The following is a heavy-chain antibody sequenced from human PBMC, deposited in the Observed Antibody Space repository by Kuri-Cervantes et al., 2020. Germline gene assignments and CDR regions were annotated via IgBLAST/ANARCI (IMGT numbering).Heavy chain of an antibody. CDR3: AKGATYYYDSSTGWYFDL. Sequence: GGSLRLSCAASGFTFSSYGMHWVRQAPGKGLEGVAVISYDGINKYYADSVKGRFTISRDNSKNTLYLQMNSLRAEDTAIYYCAKGATYYYDSSTGWYFDLWGRGTLVTVSS. J-gene: IGHJ2*01. CDR2: ISYDGINK. V-gene: IGHV3-30*18. D-gene: IGHD3-22*01. CDR1: GFTFSSYG.